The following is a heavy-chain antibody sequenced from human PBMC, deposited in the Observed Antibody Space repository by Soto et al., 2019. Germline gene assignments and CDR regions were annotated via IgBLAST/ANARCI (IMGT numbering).Heavy chain of an antibody. CDR2: IWFDGSYK. V-gene: IGHV3-33*01. CDR1: GFIFNRYG. CDR3: ARGGSSMATSAPNRDNWFDP. D-gene: IGHD2-2*01. Sequence: QVQLVESGGGVVQPGTSLRLSCAASGFIFNRYGMHWVRQAPGKGLEWVAVIWFDGSYKSYADSVKGRFTISRDNSXNSLVLQMTGLRVEDSGFYYCARGGSSMATSAPNRDNWFDPWGQGTRVTVSS. J-gene: IGHJ5*02.